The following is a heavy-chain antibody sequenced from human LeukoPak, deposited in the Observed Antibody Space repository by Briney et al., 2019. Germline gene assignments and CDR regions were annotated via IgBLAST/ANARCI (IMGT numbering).Heavy chain of an antibody. Sequence: GGSLRLSCAVSGITLSNYGMSWVRQAPGKGLEWVAGISDSGGSTNYADSVKGRFTISRDNPKNTLYLQMNSLRAEETAVYFCAKRGVVIRVILVGFHKAAYYFESWGQGALVTVSS. CDR2: ISDSGGST. J-gene: IGHJ4*02. CDR3: AKRGVVIRVILVGFHKAAYYFES. V-gene: IGHV3-23*01. D-gene: IGHD3/OR15-3a*01. CDR1: GITLSNYG.